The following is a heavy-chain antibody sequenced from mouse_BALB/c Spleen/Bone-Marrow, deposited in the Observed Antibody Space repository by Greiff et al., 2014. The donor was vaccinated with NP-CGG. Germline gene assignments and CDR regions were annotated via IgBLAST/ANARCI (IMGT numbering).Heavy chain of an antibody. CDR3: ARGDYSV. CDR1: GFSLTSYG. V-gene: IGHV2-9*02. D-gene: IGHD1-1*01. CDR2: IWAGGGA. J-gene: IGHJ3*02. Sequence: VQLQQSGPGLVEPSHTLSISCTVSGFSLTSYGVHWVRQPPGQGLEWLGVIWAGGGATYYSALMARMSISKANSKSQVFLKRNSLQADAAALYSCARGDYSVWGQGTLVTVSA.